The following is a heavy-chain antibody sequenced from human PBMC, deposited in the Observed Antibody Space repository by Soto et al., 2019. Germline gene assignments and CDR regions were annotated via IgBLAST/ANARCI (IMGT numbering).Heavy chain of an antibody. V-gene: IGHV1-69*01. Sequence: QVQLVQSGAEVKKAGSSVKVSCKVSGGTFSSYFINWVRQAPGQGLEWVGGIIPVFGTASYAEKFQGRVTITADDSTNTAYRELSSLRPDDTAVYYCARETASAAAAYYYSGLDVWGQGTTVTVPS. D-gene: IGHD6-13*01. CDR1: GGTFSSYF. CDR2: IIPVFGTA. CDR3: ARETASAAAAYYYSGLDV. J-gene: IGHJ6*02.